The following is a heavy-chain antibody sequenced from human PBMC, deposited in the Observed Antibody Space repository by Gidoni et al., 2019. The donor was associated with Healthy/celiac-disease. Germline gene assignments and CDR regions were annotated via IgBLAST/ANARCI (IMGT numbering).Heavy chain of an antibody. V-gene: IGHV1-46*01. CDR1: GYTFTSDY. CDR2: INPSGGST. Sequence: QAQLVHSGAAVKKPGASVKVSCKASGYTFTSDYMHWVRQAPGQGLEWMGIINPSGGSTSYAQKFQGRVTMTRDTSTSTVYMELSSLRSEDTAVYYCARGTVVVPAAIRYYYYGMDVWGQGTTVTVSS. D-gene: IGHD2-2*01. J-gene: IGHJ6*02. CDR3: ARGTVVVPAAIRYYYYGMDV.